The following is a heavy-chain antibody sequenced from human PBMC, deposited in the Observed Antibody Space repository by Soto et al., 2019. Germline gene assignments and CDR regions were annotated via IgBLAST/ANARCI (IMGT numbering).Heavy chain of an antibody. CDR3: ARTDCSSTSCYNYYYYGMDV. D-gene: IGHD2-2*01. CDR2: INPGNGDT. CDR1: GYSFTKYG. J-gene: IGHJ6*02. V-gene: IGHV1-3*01. Sequence: QVPLVQSGTEAKKPGASVKVSCKTSGYSFTKYGLHWVRQAPGQRLEWMGWINPGNGDTKYSQKFQGRVTITRDTSATTDYMELSSLRSEDSAVFYCARTDCSSTSCYNYYYYGMDVWGQGTTVTVSS.